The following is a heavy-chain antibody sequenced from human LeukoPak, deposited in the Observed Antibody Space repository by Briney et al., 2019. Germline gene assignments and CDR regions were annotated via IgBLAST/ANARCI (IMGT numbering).Heavy chain of an antibody. J-gene: IGHJ4*02. CDR2: IKGKTDGGTT. D-gene: IGHD3-10*01. V-gene: IGHV3-15*07. Sequence: GGSLRLSCAASGFTFSNAWMNWVRQAPGKGLEWVGRIKGKTDGGTTDYAAPVKGRFTISRDDSKNTLYLQMNSLKTEDTAVYYCTTNPPNDHDGSGSPDYWGQGTLVTVSS. CDR3: TTNPPNDHDGSGSPDY. CDR1: GFTFSNAW.